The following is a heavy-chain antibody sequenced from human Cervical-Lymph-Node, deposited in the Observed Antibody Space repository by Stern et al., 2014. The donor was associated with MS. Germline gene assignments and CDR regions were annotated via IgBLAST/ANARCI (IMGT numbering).Heavy chain of an antibody. V-gene: IGHV3-53*01. J-gene: IGHJ4*02. Sequence: VQLVQSGGGVIQPGGSLRLSCTASGFTVSRDYMTWVRQAPGQGLEWVSLITHVGSTFYTDSEKGRFTISRDDSKNTVYLHMTSLRAEDTAMYYCARDTSSPERSDWWGQGTLVTVSS. CDR1: GFTVSRDY. CDR3: ARDTSSPERSDW. D-gene: IGHD1-1*01. CDR2: ITHVGST.